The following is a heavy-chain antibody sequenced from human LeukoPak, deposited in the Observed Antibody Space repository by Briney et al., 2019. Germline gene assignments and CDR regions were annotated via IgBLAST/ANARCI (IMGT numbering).Heavy chain of an antibody. CDR2: IKEDESIK. Sequence: GGSLRLSCVSSGFTFINKGMSWLRQAPGKGLEWVANIKEDESIKSYVDSVKGRFTISRDNAKNSLYLQMNSLRVEDTAVYYCATDPEGGACDYWGQGTLVTVSS. CDR1: GFTFINKG. D-gene: IGHD1-26*01. CDR3: ATDPEGGACDY. J-gene: IGHJ4*02. V-gene: IGHV3-7*01.